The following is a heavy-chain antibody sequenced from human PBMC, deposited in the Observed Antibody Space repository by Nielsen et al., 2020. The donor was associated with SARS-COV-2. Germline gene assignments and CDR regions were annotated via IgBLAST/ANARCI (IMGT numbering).Heavy chain of an antibody. V-gene: IGHV1-3*01. CDR3: ARDRRTYYYDSSGYYYDH. D-gene: IGHD3-22*01. Sequence: WVRQAPGQGLEWMGWINAGNGNTKYSQKFQGRVTITRDTSASTAYMELSSLRSEDTAVYYCARDRRTYYYDSSGYYYDHWGQGTLVTVSS. CDR2: INAGNGNT. J-gene: IGHJ5*02.